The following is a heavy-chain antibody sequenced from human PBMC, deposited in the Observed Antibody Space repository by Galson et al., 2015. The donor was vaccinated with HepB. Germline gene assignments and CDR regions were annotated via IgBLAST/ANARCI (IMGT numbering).Heavy chain of an antibody. J-gene: IGHJ4*02. CDR1: GGSISTYY. Sequence: SETLSLTCTVSGGSISTYYWSWIRQPPGEALEWIGYVYHTGNTNYNPSLRSRVTISLDTSKNQFSLKLTSVTAADTAIYYCARRVATRGMYGFDYWGQGTLVTVSS. D-gene: IGHD5-12*01. V-gene: IGHV4-59*01. CDR3: ARRVATRGMYGFDY. CDR2: VYHTGNT.